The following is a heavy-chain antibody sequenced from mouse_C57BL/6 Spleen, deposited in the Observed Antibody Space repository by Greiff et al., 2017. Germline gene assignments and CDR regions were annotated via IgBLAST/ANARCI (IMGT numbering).Heavy chain of an antibody. CDR3: AIAGLRLWFAY. J-gene: IGHJ3*01. V-gene: IGHV1-74*01. CDR2: IHPSDSDP. Sequence: VQLQQPGAELVKPGASVKVSCKASGYTFTGYWMHWVKQRPGQGLEWIGRIHPSDSDPNYNQKFKGKATLTVDKSSSTAYMRLSSLTSENSAVYYCAIAGLRLWFAYWGQGTLVTVSA. D-gene: IGHD2-4*01. CDR1: GYTFTGYW.